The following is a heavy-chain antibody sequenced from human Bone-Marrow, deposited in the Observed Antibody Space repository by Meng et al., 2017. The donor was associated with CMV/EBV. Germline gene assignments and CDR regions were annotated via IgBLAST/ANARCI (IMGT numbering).Heavy chain of an antibody. Sequence: ASVKVSCKTSGYSFTYYDINWVRQAAGHGLEWMGWINPDSGYTGYAQKFQNRVTFTRDSSVRTAYMELTTLKSEDTAVYYCARTGCGGYNCYSQEHDYYGMDVWGQGTTVTVYS. J-gene: IGHJ6*01. V-gene: IGHV1-8*01. D-gene: IGHD2-21*01. CDR3: ARTGCGGYNCYSQEHDYYGMDV. CDR2: INPDSGYT. CDR1: GYSFTYYD.